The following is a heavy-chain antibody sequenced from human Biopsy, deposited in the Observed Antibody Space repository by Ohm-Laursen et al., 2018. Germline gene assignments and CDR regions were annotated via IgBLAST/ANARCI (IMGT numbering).Heavy chain of an antibody. CDR3: ATDDYSGDSAY. CDR1: GVTLSGYK. D-gene: IGHD4-23*01. J-gene: IGHJ4*02. CDR2: ISGSSTYI. V-gene: IGHV3-21*01. Sequence: SLRLSCAASGVTLSGYKMNWVRQAPGKGLEWVSSISGSSTYIYYADSVKGRFAISRDNAKNSLSLQMNSLRADDTAVYYCATDDYSGDSAYWGQGTLVTVSS.